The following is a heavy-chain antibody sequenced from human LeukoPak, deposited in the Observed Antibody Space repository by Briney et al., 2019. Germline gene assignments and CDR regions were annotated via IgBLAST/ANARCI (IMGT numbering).Heavy chain of an antibody. V-gene: IGHV3-9*01. CDR2: ISRNSGSI. Sequence: PGRSLRLSCAASGFTFDDYAMHWVRQAPGKGLEWVSGISRNSGSIGYADSVKGRFTISRDNAKNSLYLQVNSLRAEDTALYYCAKVRFTYYYDSSGYYSAFDIWGQGTMVTVSS. D-gene: IGHD3-22*01. J-gene: IGHJ3*02. CDR3: AKVRFTYYYDSSGYYSAFDI. CDR1: GFTFDDYA.